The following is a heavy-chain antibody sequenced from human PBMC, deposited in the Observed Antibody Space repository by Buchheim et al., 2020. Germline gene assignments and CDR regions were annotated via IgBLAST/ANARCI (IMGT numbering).Heavy chain of an antibody. D-gene: IGHD5-24*01. CDR3: ARRRGDHTHYYFDY. CDR2: IKQDGSEK. Sequence: EVQLVESGGGLVQPGGSLRLSCGASGFTFTTYWMSWVRQAPGKGLEWLANIKQDGSEKYYVDSVKGRFTISRDNAKNSLYLQMNSLRAEDTAVYYCARRRGDHTHYYFDYWGQGTL. CDR1: GFTFTTYW. J-gene: IGHJ4*02. V-gene: IGHV3-7*01.